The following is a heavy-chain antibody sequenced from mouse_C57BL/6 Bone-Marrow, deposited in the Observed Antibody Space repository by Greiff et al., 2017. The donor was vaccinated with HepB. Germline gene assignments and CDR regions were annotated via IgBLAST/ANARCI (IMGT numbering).Heavy chain of an antibody. CDR2: IYPGSGST. CDR3: AREDYYGSYYFDD. D-gene: IGHD1-1*01. J-gene: IGHJ2*01. Sequence: QVQLQQPGAELVKPGASVKMSCKASGYTFTSYWINWVKQRPGQGLEWIGDIYPGSGSTNYNEKFKSKATLTVDKSSSTAYMQLSSLTSEDSAVYYCAREDYYGSYYFDDCGQGTTLTVSS. CDR1: GYTFTSYW. V-gene: IGHV1-55*01.